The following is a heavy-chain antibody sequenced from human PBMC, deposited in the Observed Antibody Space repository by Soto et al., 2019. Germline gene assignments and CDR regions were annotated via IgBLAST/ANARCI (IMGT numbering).Heavy chain of an antibody. D-gene: IGHD3-22*01. CDR3: VKEANPFINTLVVLIFDY. CDR2: ISYDGSNK. Sequence: PGGSLRLSCAASGFTFSSYGMHWVRQAPGKGLEWVAVISYDGSNKYYAESVKGRFTISRDNSKNTLYLQMNSLRAEDTAVYYCVKEANPFINTLVVLIFDYWGQGTQVTVSS. V-gene: IGHV3-30*18. J-gene: IGHJ4*02. CDR1: GFTFSSYG.